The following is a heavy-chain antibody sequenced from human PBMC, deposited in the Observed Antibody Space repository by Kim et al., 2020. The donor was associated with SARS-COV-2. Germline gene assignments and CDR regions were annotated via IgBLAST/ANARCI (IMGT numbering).Heavy chain of an antibody. CDR3: ARGPQWELLRLPLDY. CDR1: GFTFSSYE. J-gene: IGHJ4*02. CDR2: ISSSGSTI. Sequence: GGSLRLSCAASGFTFSSYEMNWVRQAPGKGLEWVSYISSSGSTIYYADSVKGRFTISRDNAKNSLYLQMNSLRAEDTAVYYCARGPQWELLRLPLDYWGQGTLVTVSS. V-gene: IGHV3-48*03. D-gene: IGHD1-26*01.